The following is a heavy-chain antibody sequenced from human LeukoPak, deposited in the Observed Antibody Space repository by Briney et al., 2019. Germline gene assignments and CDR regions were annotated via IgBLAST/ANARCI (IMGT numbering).Heavy chain of an antibody. CDR3: ARGPTTVTRAFDY. CDR2: INHSGST. J-gene: IGHJ4*02. V-gene: IGHV4-34*01. CDR1: GGSFSGYY. Sequence: SETLSLTCAVSGGSFSGYYWSWIRQPPGKWLEWIGEINHSGSTNYNPSLKSRVTISVDTSKNQFSLHLSSVTAADTAVYYCARGPTTVTRAFDYWGQGTLVTVSS. D-gene: IGHD4-17*01.